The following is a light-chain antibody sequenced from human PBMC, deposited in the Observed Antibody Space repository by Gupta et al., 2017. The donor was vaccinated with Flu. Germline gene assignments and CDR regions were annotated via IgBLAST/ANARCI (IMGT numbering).Light chain of an antibody. Sequence: DIQMTQSPSTLSASVGDSVTITCRDSQGLPAALAWYQQRPGMPPKLLIYMTSAGETGVPYRFSGSGSATDFTLTISSLQPDDFAFYHCQHLQPQESFGQGTKVEIK. CDR3: QHLQPQES. V-gene: IGKV1-5*03. CDR1: QGLPAA. CDR2: MTS. J-gene: IGKJ1*01.